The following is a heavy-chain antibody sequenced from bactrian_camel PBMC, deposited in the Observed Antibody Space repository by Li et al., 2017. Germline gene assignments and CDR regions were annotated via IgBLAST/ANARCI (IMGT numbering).Heavy chain of an antibody. CDR2: IDRDGNT. D-gene: IGHD4*01. CDR3: AAARFARYYSDYAANPERYNF. J-gene: IGHJ4*01. V-gene: IGHV3S55*01. CDR1: GYTFYL. Sequence: HVQLVESGGGSVQAGGSLSLSCAASGYTFYLMAWSHQAPGKEREGVASIDRDGNTRYAASVMGRFTISKDDAENTLYLQMNSLKPEDTAMYYCAAARFARYYSDYAANPERYNFWGQGTQVTVS.